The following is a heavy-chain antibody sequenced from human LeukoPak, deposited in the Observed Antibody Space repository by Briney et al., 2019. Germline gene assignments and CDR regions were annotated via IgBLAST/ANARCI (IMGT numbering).Heavy chain of an antibody. Sequence: ASETLSLTCTVPGESLSSGSNYWSWIRQPAAKGLEWTGRIHTSGSTNYNPSLKSRVTMSVDLSKNQFSLEMTSMTAADTAVYYCAKRDWNDAFDYWGQGTLVTVSS. CDR3: AKRDWNDAFDY. CDR1: GESLSSGSNY. J-gene: IGHJ4*02. CDR2: IHTSGST. V-gene: IGHV4-61*02. D-gene: IGHD1-1*01.